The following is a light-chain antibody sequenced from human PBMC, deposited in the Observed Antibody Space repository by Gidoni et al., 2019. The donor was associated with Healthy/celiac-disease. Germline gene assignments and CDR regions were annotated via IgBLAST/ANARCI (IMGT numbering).Light chain of an antibody. CDR2: AAS. J-gene: IGKJ2*01. CDR1: QSISSY. CDR3: PQSYSTPYT. V-gene: IGKV1-39*01. Sequence: DIQMTQSPSSLSASVGDRVTITCRASQSISSYLNWYQQKPGKAPKLLIYAASSLQSGVPSRFSGSGSGTDFTLTISSLQPEDFATYYCPQSYSTPYTFXQXTKLEIK.